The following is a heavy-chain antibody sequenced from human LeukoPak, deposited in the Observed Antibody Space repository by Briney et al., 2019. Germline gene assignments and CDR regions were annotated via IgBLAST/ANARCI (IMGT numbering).Heavy chain of an antibody. Sequence: PGGSLRLPCAASGFTFSNYWMSWVRRAPGKGLEWVANIKQGGSETYYVDSVRGRFTISRDNAKKSLYLQMNSLRAEDTAVYYCARDFWGAYRVDYFDYWGQGTLVTVSS. D-gene: IGHD3-3*01. CDR3: ARDFWGAYRVDYFDY. CDR1: GFTFSNYW. J-gene: IGHJ4*02. CDR2: IKQGGSET. V-gene: IGHV3-7*01.